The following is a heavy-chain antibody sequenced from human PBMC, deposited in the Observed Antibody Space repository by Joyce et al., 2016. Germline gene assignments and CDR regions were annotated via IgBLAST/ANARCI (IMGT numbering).Heavy chain of an antibody. CDR2: SLPGDSDR. D-gene: IGHD6-19*01. V-gene: IGHV5-51*01. Sequence: EVQLVQSGAEVKKPGDSLKISCKVSGYTYTSKWIGWVRQMPGKGLDWMNVSLPGDSDRIYSPSFEGQVTISVGKSISTAYLQWSSLNASDTAVYYCARSTTGWSFDYWGQGTPVTVSP. CDR3: ARSTTGWSFDY. J-gene: IGHJ4*02. CDR1: GYTYTSKW.